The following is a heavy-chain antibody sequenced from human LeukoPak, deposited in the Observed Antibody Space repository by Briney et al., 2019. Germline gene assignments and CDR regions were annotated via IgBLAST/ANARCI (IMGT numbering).Heavy chain of an antibody. J-gene: IGHJ5*02. D-gene: IGHD3-10*01. CDR3: ARRIMVRGHNWFDP. CDR1: GYSFTSYW. V-gene: IGHV5-51*01. Sequence: GESLQISCKGSGYSFTSYWIGWVRQMPGKGLEWMGIIYPGDSDTRYSPPFQGQVTISADKSISTAYLQWSSLKASDTAMYYCARRIMVRGHNWFDPWGQGTLVTVSS. CDR2: IYPGDSDT.